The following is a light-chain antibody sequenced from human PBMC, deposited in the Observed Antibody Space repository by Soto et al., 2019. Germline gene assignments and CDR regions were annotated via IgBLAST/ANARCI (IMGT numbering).Light chain of an antibody. CDR1: QSVSSN. J-gene: IGKJ2*01. CDR2: GAS. CDR3: QQYNKWPYT. V-gene: IGKV3-15*01. Sequence: EMVMTQSPATLSVSPGERAALSCRASQSVSSNFAWYQQKPGQAPRLLIYGASNRATGIPARFSGSGSGTEFTLTISSLQSEDFAVYYCQQYNKWPYTFGQGTKLEIK.